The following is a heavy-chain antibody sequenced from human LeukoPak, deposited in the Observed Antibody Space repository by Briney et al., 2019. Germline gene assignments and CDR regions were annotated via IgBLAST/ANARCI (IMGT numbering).Heavy chain of an antibody. CDR3: AREVQLWFPNWYFDL. D-gene: IGHD5-18*01. CDR2: INSDGSST. J-gene: IGHJ2*01. V-gene: IGHV3-74*01. Sequence: GGSLRLSCAASGFTFSSYWMHWVRQAPGKGLEWVSRINSDGSSTSYADSVKGRFTISRDNAKNTLYLQMNSLRAEDTAVYYCAREVQLWFPNWYFDLWGRGTLVTVSS. CDR1: GFTFSSYW.